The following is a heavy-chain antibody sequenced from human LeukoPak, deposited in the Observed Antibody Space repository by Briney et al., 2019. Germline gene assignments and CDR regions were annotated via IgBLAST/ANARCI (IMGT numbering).Heavy chain of an antibody. CDR1: GFTFSSYG. D-gene: IGHD3-22*01. CDR3: ARGFFGSGYYYDSWQVDY. CDR2: IWYDGSNK. V-gene: IGHV3-33*01. J-gene: IGHJ4*02. Sequence: KTGGSLRLSCAASGFTFSSYGMHWVRQAPGKGLEWVAVIWYDGSNKYYADSVKGRFTISRDNSKNTLYLQMNSLRAEDTAVYYCARGFFGSGYYYDSWQVDYWGQGTLVTVSS.